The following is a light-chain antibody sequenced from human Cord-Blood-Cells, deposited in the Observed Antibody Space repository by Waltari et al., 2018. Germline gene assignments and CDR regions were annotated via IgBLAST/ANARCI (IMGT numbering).Light chain of an antibody. CDR2: KAS. CDR1: QSISSW. V-gene: IGKV1-5*03. Sequence: DIQMTQSPSTLSASVGDRVTITCRASQSISSWLAWYQKKPGKAPKLLIYKASSLESRVPSRFSGSGSGTEFTLTISSLQPDDFATYYCQQYNSYSWTFGQGTKVEIK. CDR3: QQYNSYSWT. J-gene: IGKJ1*01.